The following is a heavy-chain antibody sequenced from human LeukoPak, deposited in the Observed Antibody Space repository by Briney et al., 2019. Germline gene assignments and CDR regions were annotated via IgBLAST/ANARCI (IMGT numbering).Heavy chain of an antibody. D-gene: IGHD4-23*01. CDR3: ARGVDYGGRGEGFDY. Sequence: PSETLSLTCTVSGGSISSYHWSWIRQPPGKGLEWIGYIYYSGSTNYNPSLKSRVTISVDTSKNQFSLKLSSVTAADTAVYYCARGVDYGGRGEGFDYWGQGTLVTVSS. CDR1: GGSISSYH. CDR2: IYYSGST. J-gene: IGHJ4*02. V-gene: IGHV4-59*01.